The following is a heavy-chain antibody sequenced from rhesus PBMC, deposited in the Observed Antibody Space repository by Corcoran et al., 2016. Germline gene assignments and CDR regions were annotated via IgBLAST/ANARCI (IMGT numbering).Heavy chain of an antibody. CDR3: ARETYSTFDY. Sequence: QVQLQESGPGLVKPSETLSLTCAVSGGSIRDSYYWSWIRQPPGKGLEWIGYLYGSGGRTYYNPSLKSRVPISTDTSKNQFSLKLSSVTAADTAVYYCARETYSTFDYWGQGVLVTVSS. CDR2: LYGSGGRT. D-gene: IGHD6-13*01. CDR1: GGSIRDSYY. J-gene: IGHJ4*01. V-gene: IGHV4-106*01.